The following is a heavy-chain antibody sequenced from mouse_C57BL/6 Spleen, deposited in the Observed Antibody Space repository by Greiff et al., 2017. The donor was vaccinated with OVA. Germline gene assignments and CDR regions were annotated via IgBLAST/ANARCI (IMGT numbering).Heavy chain of an antibody. Sequence: EVKLVESGGGLVQPGGSMKLSCVASGFTFSNYWMNWVRQSPEKGLEWVAQIRLKSDNYATHYAESVKGRFTISRDDSKSSVYLQMNNLRAEDTGIYYCTAGTGAMDYWGQRTSVPVSS. J-gene: IGHJ4*01. CDR1: GFTFSNYW. V-gene: IGHV6-3*01. D-gene: IGHD4-1*01. CDR3: TAGTGAMDY. CDR2: IRLKSDNYAT.